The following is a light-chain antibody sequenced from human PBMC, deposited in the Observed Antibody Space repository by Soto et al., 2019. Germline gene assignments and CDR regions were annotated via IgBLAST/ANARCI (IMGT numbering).Light chain of an antibody. CDR3: QKYNTAPFT. V-gene: IGKV1-27*01. CDR1: QGLSDN. Sequence: DIQMTQSPSSLSAPVGERVTITCRAIQGLSDNLPWFQQKPGKVPKVLIYGASTLQSGVPSRFSGSGSGTDFNLTISSLQPEDVATYYCQKYNTAPFTFGPGTKVDIK. J-gene: IGKJ3*01. CDR2: GAS.